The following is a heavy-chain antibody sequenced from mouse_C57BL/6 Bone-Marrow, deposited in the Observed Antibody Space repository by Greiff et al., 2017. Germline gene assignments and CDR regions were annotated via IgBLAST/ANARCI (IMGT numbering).Heavy chain of an antibody. D-gene: IGHD2-4*01. CDR2: INPYNGGT. CDR3: APSYDYVPVAN. Sequence: EVQLQQSGPVLVKPGASVKMSCKASGYTFTDYYMNWVKQSHGKSLEWIGVINPYNGGTSYNQKFKGKATLTVDKSSSTAYMELNSLTSEDSAVYCCAPSYDYVPVANWGQGTLVTVSA. V-gene: IGHV1-19*01. J-gene: IGHJ3*01. CDR1: GYTFTDYY.